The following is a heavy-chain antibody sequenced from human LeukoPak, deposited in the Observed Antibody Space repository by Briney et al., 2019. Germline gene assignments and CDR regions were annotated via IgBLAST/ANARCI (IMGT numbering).Heavy chain of an antibody. Sequence: SQTLPLTSAISGDSVSSNSAAWNWIRQSPSRGLEWLGRTYYRSKWYNDYALSVKSRISINPDTSKNQFSLQLNSVTPEDTAVYYCARVQQLGQGFHYWGLGTLVTVSS. CDR2: TYYRSKWYN. D-gene: IGHD6-13*01. CDR1: GDSVSSNSAA. CDR3: ARVQQLGQGFHY. V-gene: IGHV6-1*01. J-gene: IGHJ4*02.